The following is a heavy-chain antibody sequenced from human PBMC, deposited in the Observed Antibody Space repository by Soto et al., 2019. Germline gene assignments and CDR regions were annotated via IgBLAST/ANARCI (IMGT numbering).Heavy chain of an antibody. CDR1: GGSISSGGYS. D-gene: IGHD3-22*01. CDR3: AREDYYDSSALFDGWFDP. CDR2: IYHSGST. J-gene: IGHJ5*02. Sequence: SETLSLTCAVSGGSISSGGYSWSWIRQPPGKGLEWIGYIYHSGSTYYNPSLKSRVTISVDTSKNQFSLKLSSVTAADTAVYYCAREDYYDSSALFDGWFDPWGQGTLVTVSS. V-gene: IGHV4-30-2*01.